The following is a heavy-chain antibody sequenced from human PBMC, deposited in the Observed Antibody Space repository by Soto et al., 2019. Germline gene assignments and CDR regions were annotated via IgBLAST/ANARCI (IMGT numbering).Heavy chain of an antibody. J-gene: IGHJ4*02. Sequence: QITLNESGPPVVRPTETLTLTCRFSGFSLTTSGVGVGWIRQSPGKAPEWLALIYWDDDKRYSASLKSRLTITKDTSKNKVVLTVSDLDPTETATYYCAHRVLRTVFGLVTTTAIYFDFWGQGTPVAVSS. V-gene: IGHV2-5*02. CDR1: GFSLTTSGVG. CDR3: AHRVLRTVFGLVTTTAIYFDF. CDR2: IYWDDDK. D-gene: IGHD3-3*01.